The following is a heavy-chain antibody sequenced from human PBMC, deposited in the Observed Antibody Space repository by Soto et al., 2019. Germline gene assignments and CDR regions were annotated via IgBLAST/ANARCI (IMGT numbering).Heavy chain of an antibody. CDR3: AKAEPSGDSDFWSGYPFDY. CDR1: GFTFSSYA. Sequence: EVQLLESGGGLVQPGGTPRLSCAASGFTFSSYAMSWVRQAPGKGLEWVASISARGSSTYHADSVRGRFTISRDNSKNTLYLQMNSLRADDTAVYYCAKAEPSGDSDFWSGYPFDYWGQGTLVTVSS. D-gene: IGHD3-3*01. V-gene: IGHV3-23*01. CDR2: ISARGSST. J-gene: IGHJ4*02.